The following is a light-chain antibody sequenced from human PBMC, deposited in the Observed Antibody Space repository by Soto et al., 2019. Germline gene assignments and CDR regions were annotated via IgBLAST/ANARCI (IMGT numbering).Light chain of an antibody. Sequence: DIQMTQSPSSLSASVGDRVTISCRASQSISSYLNWYQQKPGKVPNLLISAASNLQSGVPLRFSGSGSGTDFTRTISSLQPEDFATFYCQQSYSSPPTFGQGTKLEIK. CDR2: AAS. CDR3: QQSYSSPPT. CDR1: QSISSY. J-gene: IGKJ2*01. V-gene: IGKV1-39*01.